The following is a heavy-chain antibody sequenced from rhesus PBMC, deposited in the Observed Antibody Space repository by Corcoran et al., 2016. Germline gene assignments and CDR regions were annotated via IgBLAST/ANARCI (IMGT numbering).Heavy chain of an antibody. J-gene: IGHJ5-2*02. D-gene: IGHD6-13*01. CDR1: GGSISGGSD. CDR3: ASRRRSSWPPNSLDV. Sequence: QVQLQESGPGLVKPSETLSLTCAVSGGSISGGSDWSWIRQPPGKGLEWIGYIYGGSGSTNYNPSLKNRVTISKDTSKNQFSLKLSSVTAADTAVYYCASRRRSSWPPNSLDVWGRGVLVTVSS. V-gene: IGHV4-76*01. CDR2: IYGGSGST.